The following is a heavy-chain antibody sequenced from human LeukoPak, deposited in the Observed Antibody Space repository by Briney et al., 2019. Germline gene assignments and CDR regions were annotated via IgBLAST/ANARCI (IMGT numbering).Heavy chain of an antibody. CDR2: IRYDGSNK. Sequence: PGRSLSLSCAASGFTFSSYGMHCVREAPGTGLEWVAFIRYDGSNKYYADSVKGRFTISRDNSKNTLYLQMNSLTAEDTAVYYCAKGLYDSGLVGYYWGQGTLVTVSS. J-gene: IGHJ4*02. V-gene: IGHV3-30*02. CDR1: GFTFSSYG. CDR3: AKGLYDSGLVGYY. D-gene: IGHD3-10*01.